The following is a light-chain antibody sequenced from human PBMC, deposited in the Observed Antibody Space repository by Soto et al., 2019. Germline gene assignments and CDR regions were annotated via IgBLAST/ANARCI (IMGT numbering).Light chain of an antibody. V-gene: IGLV2-14*01. J-gene: IGLJ2*01. CDR1: SSDIGGYNY. CDR2: DVR. CDR3: SSYTCSSTVI. Sequence: QSALTQPASVSGSPGQSITISCTGTSSDIGGYNYISWYQQLPGKAPKFIIYDVRNRPSGVSNRFSGSRSGNTASLTISGLQAEDEADYYCSSYTCSSTVIFGGGTKLTVL.